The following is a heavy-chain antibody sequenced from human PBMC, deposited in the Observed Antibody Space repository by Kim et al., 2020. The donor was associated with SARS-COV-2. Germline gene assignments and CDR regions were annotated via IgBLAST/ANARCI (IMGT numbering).Heavy chain of an antibody. CDR3: ARDGTTRNGGYYFDY. Sequence: QKVQGRVTITRDTSANTAFMELSSLTSEDTAIYYCARDGTTRNGGYYFDYWGQGALVTVSS. V-gene: IGHV1-3*01. J-gene: IGHJ4*01. D-gene: IGHD1-1*01.